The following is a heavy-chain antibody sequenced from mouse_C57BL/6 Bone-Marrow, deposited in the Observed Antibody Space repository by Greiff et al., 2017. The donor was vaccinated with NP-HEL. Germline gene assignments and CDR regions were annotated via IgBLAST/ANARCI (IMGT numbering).Heavy chain of an antibody. CDR2: IDPEDGET. Sequence: EVMLVESGAELVKPGASVKLSCTASGFNIKDYYMHWVKQRTEQGLEWIGRIDPEDGETKYAPKFQGKATITADTSSNTAYLQLSSLTSEDTAVYYCARSRLRPYYFDYWGQGTTLTVSS. CDR3: ARSRLRPYYFDY. CDR1: GFNIKDYY. J-gene: IGHJ2*01. D-gene: IGHD2-4*01. V-gene: IGHV14-2*01.